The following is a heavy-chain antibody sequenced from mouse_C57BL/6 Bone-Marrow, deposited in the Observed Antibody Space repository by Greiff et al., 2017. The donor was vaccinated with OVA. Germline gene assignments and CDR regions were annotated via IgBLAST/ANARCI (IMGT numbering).Heavy chain of an antibody. D-gene: IGHD2-5*01. V-gene: IGHV3-6*01. CDR3: ARNAYYSNYDYYAMDY. J-gene: IGHJ4*01. Sequence: EVQRVESGPGLVKPSQSLSLTCSVTGYSITSGYYWNWIRQFPGNKLEWMGYISYDGSNNYNPSLKNRISITRDTSKNQFFLKLNSVTTEDTATYYCARNAYYSNYDYYAMDYWGQGTSVTVS. CDR2: ISYDGSN. CDR1: GYSITSGYY.